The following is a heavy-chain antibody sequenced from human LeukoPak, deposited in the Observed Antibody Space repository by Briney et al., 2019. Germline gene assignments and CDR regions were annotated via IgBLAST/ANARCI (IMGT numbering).Heavy chain of an antibody. CDR3: ARGACSSTSCYKAFDI. CDR2: IIPIFGTA. J-gene: IGHJ3*02. D-gene: IGHD2-2*02. V-gene: IGHV1-69*15. CDR1: GGTFSSYA. Sequence: SVKVSCKASGGTFSSYAISWVRQAPGQGLEWMGRIIPIFGTANYAQKFQGRVTITADESTSTAYMELSSLRSEDTAVYYCARGACSSTSCYKAFDIWGQGTMVTVSS.